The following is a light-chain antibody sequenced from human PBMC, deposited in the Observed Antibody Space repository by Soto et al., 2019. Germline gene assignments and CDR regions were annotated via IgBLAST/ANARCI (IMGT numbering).Light chain of an antibody. V-gene: IGKV3-20*01. Sequence: EIVLTQSPGTLSLSPGERATLSCRASQSVSASYLAWYQQKPGQAPRLLIFDASYRATGIPARFSGSGSGTDFTLTITSLEPEDFAVYYCQQYGSSPRTFGQGTKVDIK. CDR1: QSVSASY. CDR2: DAS. J-gene: IGKJ1*01. CDR3: QQYGSSPRT.